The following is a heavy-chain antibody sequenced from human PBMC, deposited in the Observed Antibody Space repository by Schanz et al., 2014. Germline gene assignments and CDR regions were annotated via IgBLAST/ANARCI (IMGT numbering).Heavy chain of an antibody. J-gene: IGHJ4*02. D-gene: IGHD5-18*01. CDR2: VYHSGGT. CDR1: GGSISNANW. CDR3: ARSVGMVRRYFDS. Sequence: QVQLQESGPGLVKPSGTLSLTCAVSGGSISNANWWSWVRQPPGKGLQWIGEVYHSGGTNYNPSLKSRVTISLDVSKNQFSLRLNSGTAADTAVYYCARSVGMVRRYFDSWGQGNLVTVSS. V-gene: IGHV4-4*02.